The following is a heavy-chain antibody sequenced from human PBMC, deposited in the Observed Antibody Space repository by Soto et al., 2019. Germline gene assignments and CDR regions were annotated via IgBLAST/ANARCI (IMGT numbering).Heavy chain of an antibody. CDR3: ARDTDIWLRGGGFDP. CDR2: IYYSGST. J-gene: IGHJ5*02. D-gene: IGHD3-10*01. CDR1: CDSIKNYY. V-gene: IGHV4-59*01. Sequence: ETLSLTCTGSCDSIKNYYWNWVRQSPGKGLEWIGYIYYSGSTNYNPSLKSRVTISVDTSKNQISLKLKSVTAADTAVYYCARDTDIWLRGGGFDPWGQGVLVTVSS.